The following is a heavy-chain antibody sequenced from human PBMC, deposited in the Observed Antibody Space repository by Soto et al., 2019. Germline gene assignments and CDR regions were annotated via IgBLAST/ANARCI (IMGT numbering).Heavy chain of an antibody. V-gene: IGHV4-30-4*01. CDR3: ARDASYYYDTGGLDS. D-gene: IGHD3-22*01. CDR1: GGSISSGDYY. CDR2: IYFSGIT. J-gene: IGHJ5*01. Sequence: QVQLQESGPGLVKPSQTLSLTCTVSGGSISSGDYYWSWIRQPPGKGLAWIGCIYFSGITYYKPSLKSRVTLSVDTSKNQFSLKLNSVTAADTAVYYCARDASYYYDTGGLDSWGQGTLVTVSS.